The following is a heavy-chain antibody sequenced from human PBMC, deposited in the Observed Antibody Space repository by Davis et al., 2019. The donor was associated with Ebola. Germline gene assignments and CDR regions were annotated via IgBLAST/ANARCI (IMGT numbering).Heavy chain of an antibody. CDR1: GFTFSNYW. J-gene: IGHJ4*02. Sequence: GESLKISCAASGFTFSNYWMSWIRQAPGKGLEWVANIKDDGTDKSYVDSVKGRFTITRDNAKNSVYLQMNSLRAEDSAVYYCARGSWTFDYWGPGALVTVSS. V-gene: IGHV3-7*04. CDR3: ARGSWTFDY. CDR2: IKDDGTDK. D-gene: IGHD1-1*01.